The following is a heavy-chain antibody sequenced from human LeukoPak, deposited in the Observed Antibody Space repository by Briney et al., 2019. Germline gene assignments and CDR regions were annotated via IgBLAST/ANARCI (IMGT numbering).Heavy chain of an antibody. D-gene: IGHD2-2*01. Sequence: ASVKVSCKASGYTFTGYYMHWVRQAPGQGLEWMGWINPNSGGTNYAQKFQGRVTMTRDTSVSTAYMELSRLRSDDTAVYYCARVKGCSSTSCYAPPDYWGQGTLVTVSS. J-gene: IGHJ4*02. CDR2: INPNSGGT. CDR3: ARVKGCSSTSCYAPPDY. CDR1: GYTFTGYY. V-gene: IGHV1-2*02.